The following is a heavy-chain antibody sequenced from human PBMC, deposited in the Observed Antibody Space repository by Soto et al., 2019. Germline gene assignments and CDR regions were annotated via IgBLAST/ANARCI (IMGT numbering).Heavy chain of an antibody. J-gene: IGHJ4*02. CDR3: ARAGLKTLEMATTF. CDR2: INANSGGT. CDR1: GYTFTGYY. Sequence: ASVKVSCKASGYTFTGYYMHWVRQAPGQGLEWMGWINANSGGTKYAQKFQGRVTMTRDTSISTAYMELSRLTSDDTAVYYCARAGLKTLEMATTFWGRGTLVTVSS. V-gene: IGHV1-2*02. D-gene: IGHD1-1*01.